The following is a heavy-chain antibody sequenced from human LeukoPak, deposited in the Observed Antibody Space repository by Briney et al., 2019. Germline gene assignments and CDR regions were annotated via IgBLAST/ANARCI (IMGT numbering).Heavy chain of an antibody. J-gene: IGHJ4*02. CDR1: GFTFSSYA. Sequence: GGSLRLSCAASGFTFSSYAMHWVRQAPGKGLEWVAVISYDGSNKYYADSVKGRFTISRDNSKNTLYLQMNSLRAEDTAVYYCARARDDILTGYPYYFDYWGQGTLVTVSS. CDR3: ARARDDILTGYPYYFDY. V-gene: IGHV3-30-3*01. D-gene: IGHD3-9*01. CDR2: ISYDGSNK.